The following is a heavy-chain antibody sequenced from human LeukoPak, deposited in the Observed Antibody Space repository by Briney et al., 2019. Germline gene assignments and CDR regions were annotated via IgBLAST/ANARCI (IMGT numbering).Heavy chain of an antibody. CDR3: AKDFDYYDTGGLGY. D-gene: IGHD3-22*01. Sequence: PGGSLRLSCAASGFTLDDYTMHWVRQAPGKGLDWVSLISWDGGSTYYADSVKGRFTISRDNSKNSLYLHMNSLRTEDTALYYCAKDFDYYDTGGLGYWGQGTLVTVSS. CDR1: GFTLDDYT. CDR2: ISWDGGST. V-gene: IGHV3-43*01. J-gene: IGHJ4*02.